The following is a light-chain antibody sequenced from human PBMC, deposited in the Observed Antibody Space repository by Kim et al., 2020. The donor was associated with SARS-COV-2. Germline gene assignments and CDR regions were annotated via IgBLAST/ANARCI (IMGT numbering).Light chain of an antibody. V-gene: IGLV2-14*03. CDR1: SSDVGGYNS. Sequence: GQSITISCTGTSSDVGGYNSVSWYQHHPGKAPKLMIYDVSKRPSGVSNRFSGSKSGNTASLTISGLQAEDEADYYCSSYTSSSTVVFGGGTQLTVL. CDR2: DVS. CDR3: SSYTSSSTVV. J-gene: IGLJ2*01.